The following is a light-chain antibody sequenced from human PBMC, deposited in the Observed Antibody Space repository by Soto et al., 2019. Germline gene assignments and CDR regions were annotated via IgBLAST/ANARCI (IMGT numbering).Light chain of an antibody. J-gene: IGLJ1*01. CDR2: ENN. CDR1: SPKIGDNY. CDR3: GTWDSSLSAGV. V-gene: IGLV1-51*02. Sequence: QSVLTQPPSVSAAPGQKVTISCSGSSPKIGDNYVSWYQQLPGTAPKLLIYENNKRPSGIPDRFSGSKSGTSATLGITGLQTGDEADYYCGTWDSSLSAGVFGTGTKVTVL.